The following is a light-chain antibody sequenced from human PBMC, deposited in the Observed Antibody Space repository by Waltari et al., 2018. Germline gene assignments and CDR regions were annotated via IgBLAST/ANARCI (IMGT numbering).Light chain of an antibody. V-gene: IGLV2-8*01. CDR1: SSDVGGYTY. CDR2: EVN. Sequence: QSALTQPPSASGSPGQSVTIPCTGTSSDVGGYTYVSWYQHHPGKAPKLMISEVNKRPSGVPDRFSGSKSGNTASLTVSGLQADDEAHYYCTSYAGSHNWVFGGGTKLTVL. J-gene: IGLJ2*01. CDR3: TSYAGSHNWV.